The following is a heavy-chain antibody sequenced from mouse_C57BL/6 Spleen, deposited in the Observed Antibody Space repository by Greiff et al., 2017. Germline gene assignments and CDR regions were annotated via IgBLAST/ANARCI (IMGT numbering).Heavy chain of an antibody. CDR2: ISPGSGST. CDR1: GYTFTSYW. V-gene: IGHV1-55*01. CDR3: ARNGAVVDAMDY. D-gene: IGHD1-1*01. J-gene: IGHJ4*01. Sequence: QVQLQQPGAELVKPGASVKMSCKASGYTFTSYWLTWVKQKPGQGLEWIGDISPGSGSTNYNEKFKSKATLTVDTSSSTTYMQLIRLTSEDSAVYYCARNGAVVDAMDYWGQGTSVTVSS.